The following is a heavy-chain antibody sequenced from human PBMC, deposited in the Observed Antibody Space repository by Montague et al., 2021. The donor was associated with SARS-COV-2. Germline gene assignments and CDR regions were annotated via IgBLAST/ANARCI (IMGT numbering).Heavy chain of an antibody. Sequence: SETLSLTCAVSGVSITSTNWRSLVRQPPGKGLEWIGEISYGDIATXNPXLKSRATISMDRSRNLFSLKLSSVTAADTAIYYCAGKVLTVPADYWGQGTLVTVS. J-gene: IGHJ4*02. CDR2: ISYGDIA. CDR3: AGKVLTVPADY. D-gene: IGHD4-11*01. V-gene: IGHV4-4*02. CDR1: GVSITSTNW.